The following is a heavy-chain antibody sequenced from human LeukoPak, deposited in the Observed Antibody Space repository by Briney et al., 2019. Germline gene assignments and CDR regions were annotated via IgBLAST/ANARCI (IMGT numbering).Heavy chain of an antibody. CDR2: IYYSVST. CDR3: ARHGSGSFDY. D-gene: IGHD3-10*01. J-gene: IGHJ4*02. Sequence: PSETLSLTCTVSVGSIRSYYWSWIRQPPGRGLEWIGYIYYSVSTNYNTSLKSRVTISVDTSKNQFSLKLSSVTAADTAVYYCARHGSGSFDYWGQGTLVTVSS. V-gene: IGHV4-59*08. CDR1: VGSIRSYY.